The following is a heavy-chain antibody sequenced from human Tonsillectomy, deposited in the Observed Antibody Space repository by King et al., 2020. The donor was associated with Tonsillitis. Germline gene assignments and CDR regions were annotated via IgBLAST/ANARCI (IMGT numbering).Heavy chain of an antibody. V-gene: IGHV3-23*03. CDR1: GFTFSNYA. CDR2: IYSGGEGK. Sequence: DVQLVESGGDLVQPGGALRLSCAASGFTFSNYAMTWVRQAPGKGLEWVSMIYSGGEGKYYADSVKGRFNISRDNSKKTLYLQMNSLRADDTAVYYCVKTLGIEVTGDDYWGQGTLVTVSS. D-gene: IGHD6-19*01. J-gene: IGHJ4*02. CDR3: VKTLGIEVTGDDY.